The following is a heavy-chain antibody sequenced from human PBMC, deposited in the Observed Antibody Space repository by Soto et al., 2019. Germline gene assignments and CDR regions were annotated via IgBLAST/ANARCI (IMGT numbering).Heavy chain of an antibody. CDR1: GFPLSDSA. J-gene: IGHJ6*03. D-gene: IGHD2-21*01. Sequence: EVQLVESGGGLVQPGGSLKLACLASGFPLSDSAIHWVRMASGKGLEWVVRIRSKTNNYATTYGAPVRGRFTLSRDDSKNTAYLQMNNLEREDAAVYYCTRHACGPVEHSFYYYFRDVWGKGTTVSV. CDR3: TRHACGPVEHSFYYYFRDV. CDR2: IRSKTNNYAT. V-gene: IGHV3-73*01.